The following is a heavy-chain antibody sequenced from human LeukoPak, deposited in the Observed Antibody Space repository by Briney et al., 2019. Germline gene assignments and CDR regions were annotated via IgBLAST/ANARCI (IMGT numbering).Heavy chain of an antibody. D-gene: IGHD3-10*01. V-gene: IGHV3-23*01. J-gene: IGHJ6*03. Sequence: GGSLRLSCAASGFTFSSYAMSWVRQAPGKGLEWVSAISGSGGSTYYADSVKGRFTISRDNSKNTLYLRMNSLRAEDTAVYYCSKDLDPHYYGSGRSHYYYYYYMDVWGKGTTVTVSS. CDR1: GFTFSSYA. CDR2: ISGSGGST. CDR3: SKDLDPHYYGSGRSHYYYYYYMDV.